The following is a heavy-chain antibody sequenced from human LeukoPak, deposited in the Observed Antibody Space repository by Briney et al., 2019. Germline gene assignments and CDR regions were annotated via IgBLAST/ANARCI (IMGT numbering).Heavy chain of an antibody. CDR1: GVSVRSRGFS. CDR2: ISSNGTT. D-gene: IGHD3-10*01. J-gene: IGHJ4*02. V-gene: IGHV4-39*01. CDR3: SRGFEEWGGADS. Sequence: SETMSLTCTVSGVSVRSRGFSWGWIRQPPGKGLEWIATISSNGTTYYNPSVRSRITISVDTSKNQFSVKLRPVAAADTAVYYCSRGFEEWGGADSWCQGTLVTVSS.